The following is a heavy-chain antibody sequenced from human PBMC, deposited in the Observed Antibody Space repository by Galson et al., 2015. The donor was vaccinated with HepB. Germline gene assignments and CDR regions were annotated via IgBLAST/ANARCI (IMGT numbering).Heavy chain of an antibody. Sequence: ETLSLTCTVSGGSISSYYWSWIRQPPGKGLEWIGYIYYSGSTNYNPSLKSRVTISVDTSKNQFSLKLSSVTAADTAVYYCARGAQRYCSSTSCYMDWGQGTLVTVSS. D-gene: IGHD2-2*02. CDR3: ARGAQRYCSSTSCYMD. CDR2: IYYSGST. J-gene: IGHJ4*02. CDR1: GGSISSYY. V-gene: IGHV4-59*12.